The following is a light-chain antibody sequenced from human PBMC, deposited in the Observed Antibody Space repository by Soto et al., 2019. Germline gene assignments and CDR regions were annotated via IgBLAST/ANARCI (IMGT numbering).Light chain of an antibody. CDR2: EVT. CDR3: CSYADTKYYV. J-gene: IGLJ1*01. V-gene: IGLV2-8*01. Sequence: QSALTQPPSASGSLGQSVTISCTGTSSDIGRYEFVSWYQHHPGKAPKLIIYEVTERPSGVPDRFSGSKSGNTASLTVSGLQADDEADYFCCSYADTKYYVFGTGTKLTVL. CDR1: SSDIGRYEF.